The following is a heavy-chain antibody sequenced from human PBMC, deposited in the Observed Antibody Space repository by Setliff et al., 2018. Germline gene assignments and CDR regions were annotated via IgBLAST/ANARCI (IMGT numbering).Heavy chain of an antibody. V-gene: IGHV4-39*07. Sequence: SETLSLTCTVSGGSLRDSAIFWGWIRQPPGKGLEWIGSTYYNGDTYYNPSLKSRVAISLDTSKSQFSLRLSSLTAADTAVYYCARSGMPRLLYVGYWGLGTLVTVSS. CDR2: TYYNGDT. CDR3: ARSGMPRLLYVGY. CDR1: GGSLRDSAIF. D-gene: IGHD2-21*01. J-gene: IGHJ4*02.